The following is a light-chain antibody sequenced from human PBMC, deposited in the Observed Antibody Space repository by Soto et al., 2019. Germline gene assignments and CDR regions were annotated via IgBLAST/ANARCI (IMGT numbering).Light chain of an antibody. Sequence: QPVLTQPPSVSGAPGQRVTISCTGSSSNIGAGYDVHWYQQLPGTAPKLLIYDNSNRPSGVPDRFSASKSGTSASLAITGLQAEDEADYYCQSFDTSLRGHLFGAGTKLTVL. CDR3: QSFDTSLRGHL. V-gene: IGLV1-40*01. CDR2: DNS. J-gene: IGLJ1*01. CDR1: SSNIGAGYD.